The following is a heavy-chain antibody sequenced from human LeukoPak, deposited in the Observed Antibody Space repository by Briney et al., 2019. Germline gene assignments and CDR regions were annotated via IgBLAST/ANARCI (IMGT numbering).Heavy chain of an antibody. CDR1: GYTFTGYY. J-gene: IGHJ4*02. D-gene: IGHD3-9*01. CDR3: ARADDILTGHFDY. Sequence: GASVKVSCKASGYTFTGYYMHWVRQAPGQGLGWMGWINPNSGGTNYAQKFQGWVTMTRDTSISTAYMELSRLRSDDTAVYYCARADDILTGHFDYWGQGTLVTVSS. V-gene: IGHV1-2*04. CDR2: INPNSGGT.